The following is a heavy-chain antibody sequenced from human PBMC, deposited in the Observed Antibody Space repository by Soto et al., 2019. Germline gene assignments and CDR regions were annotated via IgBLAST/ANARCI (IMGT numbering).Heavy chain of an antibody. D-gene: IGHD3-16*01. CDR3: TIHYQLGDQQPSFDY. J-gene: IGHJ4*02. Sequence: PGGSLRLSCAASGFTFSNAWMNWVRQAPGKGLEWVGRIKSKTDGGTTDYAAPVKGRFTISRDDSKNTLYLQMNSLKTEDTAVYYCTIHYQLGDQQPSFDYWGQGTLVTVSS. V-gene: IGHV3-15*07. CDR2: IKSKTDGGTT. CDR1: GFTFSNAW.